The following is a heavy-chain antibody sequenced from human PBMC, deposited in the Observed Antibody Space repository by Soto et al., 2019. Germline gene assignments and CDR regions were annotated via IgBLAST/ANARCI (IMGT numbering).Heavy chain of an antibody. Sequence: QVQLVESRGGVVQPGRSLRLSCAASGFTFSNSGMHWVRQTPGKGLEWVALVSFDGTNQYYADSVKGRFTISRDNFKNTLFLQMHSLRAEDTALYYCARTLHGDSTGAFDYWGLGTLVTVSS. CDR3: ARTLHGDSTGAFDY. V-gene: IGHV3-30*03. D-gene: IGHD2-21*02. J-gene: IGHJ4*02. CDR2: VSFDGTNQ. CDR1: GFTFSNSG.